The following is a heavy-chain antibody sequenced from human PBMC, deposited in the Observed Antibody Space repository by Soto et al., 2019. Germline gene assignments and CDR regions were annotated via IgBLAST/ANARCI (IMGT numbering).Heavy chain of an antibody. CDR3: AKSRVLRFLEWFTGY. J-gene: IGHJ4*02. CDR2: ISGSGGST. D-gene: IGHD3-3*01. CDR1: GFTFSSYA. Sequence: PGGSLRLSCAASGFTFSSYAMSWVRQAPGKGLEWVSGISGSGGSTYYADSVKGRFTISGDNSKNTLYLQMNSLRAEDTAVYYCAKSRVLRFLEWFTGYWGQGTLVTVSS. V-gene: IGHV3-23*01.